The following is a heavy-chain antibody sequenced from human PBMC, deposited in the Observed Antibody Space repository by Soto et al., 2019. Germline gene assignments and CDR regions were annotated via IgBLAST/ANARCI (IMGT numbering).Heavy chain of an antibody. Sequence: SETLSLTCAVYGGSFSGYYWSWIRQPPGKGLEWIGEINHSGSTNYNPSLKSRVTISVDTSKNQFSLKLSSVTAADTAVYYCARGRDRITMVRGVRSAFDIWGQGTMVTVS. CDR3: ARGRDRITMVRGVRSAFDI. D-gene: IGHD3-10*01. CDR2: INHSGST. J-gene: IGHJ3*02. CDR1: GGSFSGYY. V-gene: IGHV4-34*01.